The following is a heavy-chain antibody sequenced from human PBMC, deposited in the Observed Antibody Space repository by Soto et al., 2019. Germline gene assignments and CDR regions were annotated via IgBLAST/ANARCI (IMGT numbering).Heavy chain of an antibody. CDR1: GGTFSSYA. CDR3: ARGPEWLLVFSDYYYYGMDV. Sequence: ASVKVSCKASGGTFSSYAISWVRQAPGQGLEWMGGIIPIFGTANYAQKFQGRVTITADESTSTAYMELSSLRSEDTAVYYCARGPEWLLVFSDYYYYGMDVWGQGTTVTVSS. D-gene: IGHD3-3*01. V-gene: IGHV1-69*13. CDR2: IIPIFGTA. J-gene: IGHJ6*02.